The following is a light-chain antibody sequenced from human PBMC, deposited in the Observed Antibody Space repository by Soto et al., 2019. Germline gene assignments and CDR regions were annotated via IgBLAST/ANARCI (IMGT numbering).Light chain of an antibody. J-gene: IGKJ1*01. CDR1: EGLVHSNGCCH. V-gene: IGKV2-24*01. CDR2: EVS. Sequence: DAELTQTPLSSPAALGEPVTISCRSSEGLVHSNGCCHFGWLQHRPGQPPRLLIYEVSKLFSGVPDRFSGSGAGTDFTLQINSVEAEDVGIYYCMQSTHFPRTFGPGTKVDIK. CDR3: MQSTHFPRT.